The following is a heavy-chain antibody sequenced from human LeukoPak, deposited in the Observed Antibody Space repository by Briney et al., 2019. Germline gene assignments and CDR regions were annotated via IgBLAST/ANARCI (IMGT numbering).Heavy chain of an antibody. J-gene: IGHJ6*02. Sequence: SETLSLTCTVSGGSISSYYWGWIRQPPGKGLEWIGSIYYSGSTYYNPSLKSRVTISVDTSKNQFSLKLSSVTAADTAVYYCARRTLKAAPYYYYGMDVWGQGTTVTVSS. D-gene: IGHD6-6*01. CDR3: ARRTLKAAPYYYYGMDV. CDR2: IYYSGST. CDR1: GGSISSYY. V-gene: IGHV4-39*01.